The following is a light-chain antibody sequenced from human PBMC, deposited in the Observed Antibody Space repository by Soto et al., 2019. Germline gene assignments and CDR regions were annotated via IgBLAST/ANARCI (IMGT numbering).Light chain of an antibody. Sequence: QSALTQPASVSGSPGQSITLSCTGTSSDVGGYNYVSWYQQHPGKAPKLMIYDVSNRPSGVSNRFSGSKSGNTASLTISGLQAEDEADYYCSSYTSSSNLNWVFGGGTKLTVL. CDR2: DVS. CDR1: SSDVGGYNY. CDR3: SSYTSSSNLNWV. J-gene: IGLJ3*02. V-gene: IGLV2-14*01.